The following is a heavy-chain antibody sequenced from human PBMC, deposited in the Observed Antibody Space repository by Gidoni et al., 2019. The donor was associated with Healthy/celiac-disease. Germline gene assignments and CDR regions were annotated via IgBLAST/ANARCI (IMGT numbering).Heavy chain of an antibody. V-gene: IGHV5-51*01. CDR2: IYPDDSDT. J-gene: IGHJ3*02. Sequence: ELQLVPSGAEVKKSGASLKISCKCSGYNFISYWLGWVRQMPGKGLEWMGIIYPDDSDTRYSPSFQGQVTISADKSISTAYLQWSSLKASDTAMYYCARRRDAFDIWGQGTMVTVSS. CDR1: GYNFISYW. CDR3: ARRRDAFDI.